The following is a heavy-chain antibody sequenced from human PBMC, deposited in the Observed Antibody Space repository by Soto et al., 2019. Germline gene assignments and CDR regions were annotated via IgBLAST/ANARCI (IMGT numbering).Heavy chain of an antibody. D-gene: IGHD3-10*01. J-gene: IGHJ4*02. CDR1: GGSISSSNW. V-gene: IGHV4-4*02. Sequence: QVQLQESGPGLVKPSGTLSLTCAVSGGSISSSNWWSWVRQPPGKGLEWIGEIYHSGSTNYNPSLKSRVTISVDTSKNQFSLKLSSVTAADTAVYYCARAMLRVLWFGEFDYWGQGTLVTVSS. CDR2: IYHSGST. CDR3: ARAMLRVLWFGEFDY.